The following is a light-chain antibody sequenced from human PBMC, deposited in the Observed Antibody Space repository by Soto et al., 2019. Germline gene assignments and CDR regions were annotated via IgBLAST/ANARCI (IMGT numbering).Light chain of an antibody. V-gene: IGKV1-39*01. CDR3: QQGYSTPRT. CDR1: QSISSY. CDR2: AAS. J-gene: IGKJ4*01. Sequence: DIQMTQSPSSLSASVGDRVTITCRASQSISSYLNWFQQNPGKAPKLLIYAASSLQSGVPSRFSGSGSGTDFPLTISSLQPEDFATYYCQQGYSTPRTFGGGTKVEIK.